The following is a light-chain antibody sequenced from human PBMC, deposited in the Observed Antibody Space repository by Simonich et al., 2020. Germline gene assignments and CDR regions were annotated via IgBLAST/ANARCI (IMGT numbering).Light chain of an antibody. J-gene: IGLJ2*01. CDR2: EDS. Sequence: SYVLTQPPSVSVAPGKTARITCGGHNIGSKSVHWYQQKPGQAPVLVVYEDSDRPSGIPGRFSGSNSGNTATLTISRVEAGDEADYYCQVWDSSSDHVVFGGGTKLTVL. V-gene: IGLV3-21*03. CDR1: NIGSKS. CDR3: QVWDSSSDHVV.